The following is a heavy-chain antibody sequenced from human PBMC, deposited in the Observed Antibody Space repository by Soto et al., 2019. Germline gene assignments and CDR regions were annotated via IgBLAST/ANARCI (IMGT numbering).Heavy chain of an antibody. CDR2: ISAYNGNT. V-gene: IGHV1-18*01. CDR3: ARVSGTVTPDRFDP. D-gene: IGHD4-4*01. Sequence: ASVKVSCKASGYTFTSYGISWVRQAPGQGLEWMGWISAYNGNTNYAQKLQGRVTMTTDTSTSAAYMELRSLRSDDTAVYYCARVSGTVTPDRFDPWGQGTLVTVSS. J-gene: IGHJ5*02. CDR1: GYTFTSYG.